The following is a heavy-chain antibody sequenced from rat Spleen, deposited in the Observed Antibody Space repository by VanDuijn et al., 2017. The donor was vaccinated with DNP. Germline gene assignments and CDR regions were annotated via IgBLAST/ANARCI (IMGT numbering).Heavy chain of an antibody. V-gene: IGHV5-25*01. J-gene: IGHJ2*01. CDR3: ARPDYGGYTPDY. CDR1: GFTFSNYY. Sequence: EVQLMESGGGLVQPGRSMKLSCAALGFTFSNYYMAWVRQAPTKGLEWVASISTGGGNTYYRDSVKGRFTISRDNAKSTLYLQMDSLRSEDTATYYCARPDYGGYTPDYWGQGVMVTVSS. CDR2: ISTGGGNT. D-gene: IGHD1-11*01.